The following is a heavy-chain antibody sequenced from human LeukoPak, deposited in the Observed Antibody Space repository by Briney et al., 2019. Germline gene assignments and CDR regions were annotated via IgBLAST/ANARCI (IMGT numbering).Heavy chain of an antibody. CDR3: ATPLGITARPLFLN. D-gene: IGHD6-6*01. Sequence: QTGGSLRLSCAASGFTFSTSAMSWVRQAPGKGLEWVSSISGNGDNTYYANSVKGRFTISRDNSKNTLYLQMNSLRAEDTAVYYCATPLGITARPLFLNWGQGTLVTVSS. V-gene: IGHV3-23*01. J-gene: IGHJ4*02. CDR2: ISGNGDNT. CDR1: GFTFSTSA.